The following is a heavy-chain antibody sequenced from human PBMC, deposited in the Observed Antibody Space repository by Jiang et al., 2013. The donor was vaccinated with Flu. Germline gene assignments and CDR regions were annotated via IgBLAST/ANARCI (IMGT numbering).Heavy chain of an antibody. V-gene: IGHV1-69*04. Sequence: SGAEVKKPGSSVKVSCKASGGTFSSYAISWVRQAPGQGLEWMGRIIPILGIANYAQKFQGRVTITADKSTSTAYMELSSLRSEDTAVYYCARDLGGVVPAAIKVPLDYWGQGTLVTVSS. CDR2: IIPILGIA. D-gene: IGHD2-2*02. J-gene: IGHJ4*02. CDR1: GGTFSSYA. CDR3: ARDLGGVVPAAIKVPLDY.